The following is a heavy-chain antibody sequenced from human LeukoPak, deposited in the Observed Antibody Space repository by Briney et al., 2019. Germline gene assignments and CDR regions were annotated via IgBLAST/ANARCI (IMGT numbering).Heavy chain of an antibody. CDR3: AREPTLCGSYRYARLYYFDY. CDR1: GYSISSGYY. CDR2: IYHSGST. V-gene: IGHV4-38-2*02. J-gene: IGHJ4*02. Sequence: PSETLSLTCAVSGYSISSGYYWGWIRQPPGQGLEWIGSIYHSGSTYYNPSLKSRVTISVDTSKNQFSLKLSSVTAADTAVYYCAREPTLCGSYRYARLYYFDYWGQGTLVTVSS. D-gene: IGHD3-16*02.